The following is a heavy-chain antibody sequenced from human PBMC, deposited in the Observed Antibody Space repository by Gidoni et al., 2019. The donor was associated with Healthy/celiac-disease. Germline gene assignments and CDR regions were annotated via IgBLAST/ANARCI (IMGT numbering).Heavy chain of an antibody. V-gene: IGHV3-48*03. CDR2: NSSSGSTI. D-gene: IGHD6-13*01. CDR3: ARGFPIIAAAGSLGWFDP. CDR1: GFTFSSYE. J-gene: IGHJ5*02. Sequence: EVQLVESGGGLVQPGGSLRLSCAASGFTFSSYEMNWVRQAPGKGLGWVSYNSSSGSTIYYADAVKGRFTISRDNAKNSLYLQMNSLRAEDTAVYYCARGFPIIAAAGSLGWFDPWGQGTLVTVSS.